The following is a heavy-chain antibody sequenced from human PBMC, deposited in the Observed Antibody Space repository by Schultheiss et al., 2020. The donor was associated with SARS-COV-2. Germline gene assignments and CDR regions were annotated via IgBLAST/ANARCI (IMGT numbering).Heavy chain of an antibody. V-gene: IGHV3-7*03. CDR2: IKQDGSEK. Sequence: GSLRLSCAASGFTFSSYWMSWVRQAPGKGLEWVANIKQDGSEKYYVDSVKGRFTISRENAKNSLYLQMNSLRAEDTAVYYCASSLADFWSALGPMDVWGKGTTVTVSS. CDR1: GFTFSSYW. J-gene: IGHJ6*03. D-gene: IGHD3-3*01. CDR3: ASSLADFWSALGPMDV.